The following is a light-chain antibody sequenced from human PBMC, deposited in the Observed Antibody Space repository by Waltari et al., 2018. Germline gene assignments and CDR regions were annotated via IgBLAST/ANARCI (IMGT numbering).Light chain of an antibody. V-gene: IGLV2-14*01. CDR1: GSDIGHYDI. J-gene: IGLJ1*01. CDR3: NSFTTRYTHV. Sequence: QSALTQPASVSASPGQSITISCTGTGSDIGHYDIVSWYQQHPGKAPKLIIYDVTIRPSGVSTRFSGSKSGNTASLTISGLQAEDEADYYCNSFTTRYTHVFGTGTKVTVL. CDR2: DVT.